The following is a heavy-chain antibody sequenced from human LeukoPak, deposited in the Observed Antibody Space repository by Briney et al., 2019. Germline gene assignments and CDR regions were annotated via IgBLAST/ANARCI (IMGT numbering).Heavy chain of an antibody. CDR1: GFTFSRYG. CDR2: IRFDGSNE. CDR3: AKDFTYAVAGRGDFDY. J-gene: IGHJ4*02. D-gene: IGHD6-19*01. V-gene: IGHV3-30*02. Sequence: GGSLRLSCAASGFTFSRYGMHWVRQAPGKGLELVAFIRFDGSNEYYADSVKGRFTISRDNSKNTLHLQMSSLRGEDTAVYYCAKDFTYAVAGRGDFDYWGQGTLVTVSS.